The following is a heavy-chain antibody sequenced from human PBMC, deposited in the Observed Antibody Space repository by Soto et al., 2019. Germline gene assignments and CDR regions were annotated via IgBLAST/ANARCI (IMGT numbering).Heavy chain of an antibody. D-gene: IGHD2-15*01. J-gene: IGHJ3*02. V-gene: IGHV4-39*01. CDR3: ARRGTTGYCSGDTCYSGALDI. CDR2: VYYSGST. CDR1: GGSINVNTYH. Sequence: TLSLTCFVSGGSINVNTYHWGWIRQAPGKGLEWIGNVYYSGSTNYNPSLKSRVTISIDTSKNQFSLKLSSVTAADTAVYYCARRGTTGYCSGDTCYSGALDIWGQGTMVTVSS.